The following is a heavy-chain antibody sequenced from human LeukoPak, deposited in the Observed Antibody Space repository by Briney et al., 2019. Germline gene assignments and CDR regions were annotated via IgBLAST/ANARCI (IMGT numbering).Heavy chain of an antibody. V-gene: IGHV1-69*05. J-gene: IGHJ6*03. Sequence: GASVKVSCKASGGTFSSYAISWVRQAPGQGLEWMGGIIPIFGTANYAQKFQGRVTTTTDESTSTAYMELSSLRSEDTAVYYCAREAPGSPYYYYYMDVWGKGTTVTVSS. D-gene: IGHD2-15*01. CDR1: GGTFSSYA. CDR2: IIPIFGTA. CDR3: AREAPGSPYYYYYMDV.